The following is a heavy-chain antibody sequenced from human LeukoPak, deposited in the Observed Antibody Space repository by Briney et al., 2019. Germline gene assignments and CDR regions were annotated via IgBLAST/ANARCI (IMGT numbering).Heavy chain of an antibody. J-gene: IGHJ4*02. Sequence: GGSLRLSCAASGFTFINYAMGWVRQAPGKGLEWVSSISDSGGSTYYADSVKGRFTISRDNSKNTLYLQMNSLRAEDTAVYYCARVYYYDSSGYYLGYYFDYWGQGTLVTVSS. D-gene: IGHD3-22*01. CDR1: GFTFINYA. CDR3: ARVYYYDSSGYYLGYYFDY. CDR2: ISDSGGST. V-gene: IGHV3-23*01.